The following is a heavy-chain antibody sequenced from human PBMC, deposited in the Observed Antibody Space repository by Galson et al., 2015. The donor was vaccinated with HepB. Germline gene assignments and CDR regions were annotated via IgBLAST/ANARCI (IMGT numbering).Heavy chain of an antibody. CDR1: GGTFSSYA. D-gene: IGHD3-22*01. CDR2: IIPIFGTA. J-gene: IGHJ6*04. V-gene: IGHV1-69*13. CDR3: ASLKYYYDSSGYPPGMDV. Sequence: SVKVSCKASGGTFSSYAISWVRQAPGQGLEWVGGIIPIFGTANYAQKFQGRVTITADESTSTAYMELSSLRSEDTAVYYCASLKYYYDSSGYPPGMDVWGKGTTVTVSS.